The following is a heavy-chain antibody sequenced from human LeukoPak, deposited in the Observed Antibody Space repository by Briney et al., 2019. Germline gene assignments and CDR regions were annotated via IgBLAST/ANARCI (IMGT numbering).Heavy chain of an antibody. CDR1: GYTLTELS. J-gene: IGHJ4*02. CDR2: FDPEDGET. CDR3: ARDEGIAAAGTSLGFDY. Sequence: ASVKVSCKVSGYTLTELSMHWVRQAPGKGLEWMGGFDPEDGETIYAQKFQGRVTMTEDTSTDTAYMELSSLRSEDTAVYYCARDEGIAAAGTSLGFDYWGQGTLVTVSS. D-gene: IGHD6-13*01. V-gene: IGHV1-24*01.